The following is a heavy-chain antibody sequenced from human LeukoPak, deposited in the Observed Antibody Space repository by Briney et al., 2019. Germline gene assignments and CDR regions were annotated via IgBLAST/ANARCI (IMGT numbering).Heavy chain of an antibody. CDR3: ASRHPDIASP. V-gene: IGHV3-23*01. CDR1: GFTFA. J-gene: IGHJ5*02. D-gene: IGHD5-12*01. Sequence: GGSLRLSCAASGFTFAMMWFRQAPGKGPEWVSSISGSAGEIYHADTVKGRFTISRDNSKNKLYLQMDSLRAEDTAVYYCASRHPDIASPWGQGTLVTVSS. CDR2: ISGSAGEI.